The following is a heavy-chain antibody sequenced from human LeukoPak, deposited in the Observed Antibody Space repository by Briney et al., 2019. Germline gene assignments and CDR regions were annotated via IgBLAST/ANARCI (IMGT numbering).Heavy chain of an antibody. D-gene: IGHD5-24*01. CDR1: GYTFTNYA. J-gene: IGHJ4*02. CDR3: ARLRDGYNYFDY. Sequence: ASVKVSCKASGYTFTNYAMHWVRQAPGQRLEWMGWINAGTGNTKYSQKLQGRVTITRDTSASTAYMELSSLRSEDTAVYYCARLRDGYNYFDYWGQGTLVTVSS. CDR2: INAGTGNT. V-gene: IGHV1-3*01.